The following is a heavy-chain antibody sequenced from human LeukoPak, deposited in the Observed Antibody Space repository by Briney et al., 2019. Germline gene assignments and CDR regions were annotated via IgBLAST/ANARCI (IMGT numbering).Heavy chain of an antibody. J-gene: IGHJ4*02. D-gene: IGHD5/OR15-5a*01. CDR1: GFTVCNNH. CDR3: AGAGGYSVY. CDR2: LNNDGST. V-gene: IGHV3-66*01. Sequence: PGGSLSLSCAASGFTVCNNHMNWVRQAPGKGLECVSVLNNDGSTYYADSVKGRFTTSRDSSKNTVYLQMKSLRAEDTAVYYCAGAGGYSVYGSQGTLVTVSS.